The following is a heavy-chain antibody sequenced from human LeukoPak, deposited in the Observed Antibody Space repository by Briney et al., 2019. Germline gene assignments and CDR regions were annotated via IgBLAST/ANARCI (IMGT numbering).Heavy chain of an antibody. D-gene: IGHD3-16*01. CDR1: GFTFNNFA. Sequence: GGSLRLSCAASGFTFNNFAMSWVRQAPGKGLEWVSAISGSGGSTYYADSVKGRFTISRDNSNNTLFLQMNSLRAEDTAVYYCVKGGWCDDWGQGTLVTVSS. V-gene: IGHV3-23*01. CDR3: VKGGWCDD. J-gene: IGHJ5*02. CDR2: ISGSGGST.